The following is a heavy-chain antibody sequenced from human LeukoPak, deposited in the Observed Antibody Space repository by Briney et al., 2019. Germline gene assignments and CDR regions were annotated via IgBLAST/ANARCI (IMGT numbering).Heavy chain of an antibody. D-gene: IGHD2-15*01. CDR1: GYTFTGYY. J-gene: IGHJ4*02. Sequence: ASVKVSCKASGYTFTGYYMHWVRQAPGQGLEWMGWINPNSGGTNYAQKFQGRVTMTRDTSISTAYMELSRLRSDDTAVYYCAGDRGRIVVVVAATRGYFDYWGQGTLVTVSS. V-gene: IGHV1-2*02. CDR3: AGDRGRIVVVVAATRGYFDY. CDR2: INPNSGGT.